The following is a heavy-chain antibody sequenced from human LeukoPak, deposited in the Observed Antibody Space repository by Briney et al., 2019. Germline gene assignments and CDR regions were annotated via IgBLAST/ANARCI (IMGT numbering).Heavy chain of an antibody. D-gene: IGHD2-15*01. V-gene: IGHV3-23*01. CDR3: ANITSPYFSGTDWFDP. J-gene: IGHJ5*02. CDR2: ISGSALST. Sequence: GGSLRLSCAASGFTFRNNAMTWVRQAPGKGLEWVSAISGSALSTYYADSVKGRFTISRDNSKNMLYLQMKSLRAEDTAVYYCANITSPYFSGTDWFDPWGQGTLVTVSS. CDR1: GFTFRNNA.